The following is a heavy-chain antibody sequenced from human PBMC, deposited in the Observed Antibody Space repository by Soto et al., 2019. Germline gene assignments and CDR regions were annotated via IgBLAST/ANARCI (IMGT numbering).Heavy chain of an antibody. J-gene: IGHJ5*02. CDR1: GGSISGYY. CDR3: AREGTVTPYNWFDP. CDR2: MYNTGST. Sequence: PSETLSLTCTVSGGSISGYYWSWIRQPPGKGLEWIGYMYNTGSTVYNPSFKSRVTISVDTSKNQFSLKLSSVTAADTAVYYCAREGTVTPYNWFDPRGQGTLVTVSS. D-gene: IGHD4-17*01. V-gene: IGHV4-4*08.